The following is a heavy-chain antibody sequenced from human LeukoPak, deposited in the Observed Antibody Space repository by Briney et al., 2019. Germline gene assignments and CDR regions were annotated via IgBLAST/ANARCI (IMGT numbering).Heavy chain of an antibody. CDR3: ARVGSRYYDSSGYFDY. V-gene: IGHV4-4*02. D-gene: IGHD3-22*01. CDR1: GGSISSSNW. Sequence: PSETLSLTCAVSGGSISSSNWWSWVRQPPGKGLEWIGEIYHSGSTNYNPSLKSRVTISVDKSKNQFSLKLSSVTAADTAVYYCARVGSRYYDSSGYFDYWGQGTLVTVSS. J-gene: IGHJ4*02. CDR2: IYHSGST.